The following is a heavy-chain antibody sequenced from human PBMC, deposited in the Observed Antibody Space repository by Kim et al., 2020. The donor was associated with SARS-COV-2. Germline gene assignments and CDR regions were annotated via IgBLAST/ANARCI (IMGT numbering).Heavy chain of an antibody. Sequence: SETLSLTCAVYGGSFSGYYWSWIRQPPGKGLEWIGEINHSGSTNYNPSLKSRVTISVDTSKNQFSLKLSSVTAADTAVYYCSGQAWRIAVAGREWGHGT. CDR1: GGSFSGYY. J-gene: IGHJ4*03. CDR2: INHSGST. V-gene: IGHV4-34*01. CDR3: SGQAWRIAVAGRE. D-gene: IGHD6-19*01.